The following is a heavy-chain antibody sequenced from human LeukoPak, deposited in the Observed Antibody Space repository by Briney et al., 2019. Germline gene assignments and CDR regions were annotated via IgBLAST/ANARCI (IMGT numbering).Heavy chain of an antibody. V-gene: IGHV1-46*01. CDR1: GYIFTSYY. CDR2: INPSGGST. D-gene: IGHD3-3*01. J-gene: IGHJ6*03. CDR3: VRNPPYEGYYYYMDV. Sequence: GASVKVSCKASGYIFTSYYMHWVRQAPGQGLEWMGIINPSGGSTSYAQKFQGRVTMTRDTSTSTVYMELSSLRSEDTAVYYCVRNPPYEGYYYYMDVWGKGTTVTISS.